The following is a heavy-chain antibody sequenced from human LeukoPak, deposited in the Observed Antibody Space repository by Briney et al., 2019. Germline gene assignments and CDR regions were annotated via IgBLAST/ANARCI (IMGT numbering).Heavy chain of an antibody. CDR2: INPNSGGT. D-gene: IGHD3-9*01. J-gene: IGHJ6*02. Sequence: ASVKVSCKASGYTFTGYYMHWVRQAPGQGLEWMGWINPNSGGTNYAQKFQGRVTMTRDTSISTAYMELSRLRSDDTAAYYCARGGVPTYYDILTGVYYYYYGMDVWGQGTTVTVSS. CDR3: ARGGVPTYYDILTGVYYYYYGMDV. CDR1: GYTFTGYY. V-gene: IGHV1-2*02.